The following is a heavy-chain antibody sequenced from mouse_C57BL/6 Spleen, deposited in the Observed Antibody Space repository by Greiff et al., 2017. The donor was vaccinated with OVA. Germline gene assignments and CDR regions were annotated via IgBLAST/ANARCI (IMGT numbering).Heavy chain of an antibody. CDR1: GYTFTDYY. V-gene: IGHV1-19*01. D-gene: IGHD2-2*01. Sequence: EVQLQQSGPVLVKPGASVKMSCKASGYTFTDYYMNWVKQSHGKSLEWIGVINPYNGGTSYNQKFKGKATLTVDKSSSTAYMELNSLTSEDSAVYYCARSRGYDSGDAMDYWGQGTSVTVSS. CDR2: INPYNGGT. CDR3: ARSRGYDSGDAMDY. J-gene: IGHJ4*01.